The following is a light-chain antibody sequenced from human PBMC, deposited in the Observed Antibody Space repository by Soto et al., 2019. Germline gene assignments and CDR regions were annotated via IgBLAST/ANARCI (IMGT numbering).Light chain of an antibody. V-gene: IGKV3-20*01. J-gene: IGKJ1*01. CDR2: GAS. CDR3: QQYGRSPPWT. Sequence: EIVLTQSPGTLSLSPGERATLSCRASQSVSSSYLAWYQQKPGQAPRLLLYGASSRATGIPDRFSGSGSGTDLTLTISRLETEDFAVYYCQQYGRSPPWTFGQGTKVDIK. CDR1: QSVSSSY.